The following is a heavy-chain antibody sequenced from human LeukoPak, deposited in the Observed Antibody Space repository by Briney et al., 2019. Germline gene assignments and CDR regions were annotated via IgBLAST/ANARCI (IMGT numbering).Heavy chain of an antibody. CDR2: ISYSGST. J-gene: IGHJ4*02. D-gene: IGHD3-16*02. V-gene: IGHV4-59*01. CDR3: ARYIWGSYPTFEDY. CDR1: GGSISSYY. Sequence: SETLSLTCTVSGGSISSYYWSWIRQPPGKGLEWIGYISYSGSTNYNPSLKSRVTISVDTSKNQLSLKLDSVTAADTAVYYCARYIWGSYPTFEDYWGQGSLVTVSS.